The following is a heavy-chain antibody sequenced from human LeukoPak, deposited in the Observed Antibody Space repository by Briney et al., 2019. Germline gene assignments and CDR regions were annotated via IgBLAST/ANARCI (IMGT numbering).Heavy chain of an antibody. Sequence: GESLKISCKGSGYSFTSYWISWVRQMPGKGMEWMGRIDPSDSYTNYSPSFQGHVTISADKSISTAYLQWSSLKASDTAMYYCARRAYYDSSDLVDYWGQGTLVTVSS. CDR1: GYSFTSYW. CDR2: IDPSDSYT. V-gene: IGHV5-10-1*01. CDR3: ARRAYYDSSDLVDY. D-gene: IGHD3-22*01. J-gene: IGHJ4*02.